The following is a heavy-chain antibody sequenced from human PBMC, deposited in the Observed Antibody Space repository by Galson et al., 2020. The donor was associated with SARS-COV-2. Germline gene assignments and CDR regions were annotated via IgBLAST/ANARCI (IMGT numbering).Heavy chain of an antibody. Sequence: SETLSLTCTVSGGSISSYYWSWIRQPPGKGLEWIGYIYYSGSTNYNPSLKSRVTISVDTSKNQFSLKLSSVTAADTAVYYCARGMVRSDYWGQGTLVTVSS. D-gene: IGHD5-18*01. CDR3: ARGMVRSDY. J-gene: IGHJ4*02. CDR1: GGSISSYY. V-gene: IGHV4-59*01. CDR2: IYYSGST.